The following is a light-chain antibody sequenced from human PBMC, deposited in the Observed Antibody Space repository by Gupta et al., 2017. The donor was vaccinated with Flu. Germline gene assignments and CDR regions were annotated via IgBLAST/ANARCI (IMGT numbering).Light chain of an antibody. J-gene: IGLJ3*02. CDR1: SSDVGGYNY. CDR3: SSYTSSSTRV. CDR2: EVS. V-gene: IGLV2-14*01. Sequence: QSALTQPASVSGSPGQSITISCTGTSSDVGGYNYVSWYQQPPGKAPKLMIYEVSNRPSGVSNRFSGSKSGNTASLTISGRKAEDEADYYCSSYTSSSTRVFGGGTKLTVL.